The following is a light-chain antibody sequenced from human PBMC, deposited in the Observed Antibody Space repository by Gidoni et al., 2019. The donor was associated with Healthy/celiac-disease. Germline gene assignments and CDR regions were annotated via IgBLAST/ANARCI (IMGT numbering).Light chain of an antibody. CDR2: GAS. Sequence: DIQLTLSPSFLSPSVGDSVTITCPASHGISSYLAWYQQKPGKAPKLLIYGASTLQSGVPSRFSGSGSGTEFTLTISSLQPEDFATYYCQQLNSYPLTFGGGTKVEIK. CDR3: QQLNSYPLT. CDR1: HGISSY. V-gene: IGKV1-9*01. J-gene: IGKJ4*01.